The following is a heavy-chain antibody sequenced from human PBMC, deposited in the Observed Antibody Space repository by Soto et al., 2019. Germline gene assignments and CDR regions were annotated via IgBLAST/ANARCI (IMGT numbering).Heavy chain of an antibody. CDR3: AREGGESSDGLYYFDS. Sequence: QVQLQESGPGLVKPSQTLSLTCTVSGGSTSSDNYWRWIRQPPEKGLEWIGHIYYSGNTDYNPSLKSRLAISIDTSKNQFSLKLSSVTAADTAVYFCAREGGESSDGLYYFDSWGQGSLVTVSS. CDR2: IYYSGNT. J-gene: IGHJ4*02. CDR1: GGSTSSDNY. V-gene: IGHV4-30-4*01. D-gene: IGHD3-16*01.